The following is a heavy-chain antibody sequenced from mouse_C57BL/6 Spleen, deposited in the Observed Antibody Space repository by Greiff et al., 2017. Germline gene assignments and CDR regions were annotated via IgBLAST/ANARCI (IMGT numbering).Heavy chain of an antibody. D-gene: IGHD1-1*01. CDR1: GYTFTSYW. CDR3: ARSYYGSLLAY. V-gene: IGHV1-69*01. Sequence: VQLQQPGAELVMPGASVKLSCKASGYTFTSYWMHWVKQRPGQGLEWIGEIDPSDSYTNYNQKFKGKSTLTVDKSSSTAYMQLSSLTSEDSAVYYCARSYYGSLLAYWCQGTLVTVSA. J-gene: IGHJ3*01. CDR2: IDPSDSYT.